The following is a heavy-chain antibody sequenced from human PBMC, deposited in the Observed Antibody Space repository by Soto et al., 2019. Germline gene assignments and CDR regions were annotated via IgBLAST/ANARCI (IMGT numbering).Heavy chain of an antibody. CDR1: GFTFSSYA. D-gene: IGHD5-12*01. J-gene: IGHJ6*03. CDR3: AKKGGIVATMDYYYYYMDV. CDR2: ISGSGGSS. Sequence: EVQLLESGGGLVQPGGPLRLSCAASGFTFSSYAMSWVRQAPGKGLEWVSAISGSGGSSYYADSVKGRFTISRDNSKNTLYLQMNSLRAEDTAVYYCAKKGGIVATMDYYYYYMDVWGKGTTVTVSS. V-gene: IGHV3-23*01.